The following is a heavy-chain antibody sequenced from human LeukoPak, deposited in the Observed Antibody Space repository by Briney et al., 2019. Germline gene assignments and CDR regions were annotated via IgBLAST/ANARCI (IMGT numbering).Heavy chain of an antibody. CDR2: ISWSSATI. D-gene: IGHD4-23*01. CDR1: GFTFDDYA. CDR3: AKDMETKVVTPTFDY. Sequence: GGSLRLSCAASGFTFDDYAMHWVRQAPGKGLEWVSGISWSSATIGYADSVKGRFTISRDNAKNSLYLQMNSLRAEDTALYYCAKDMETKVVTPTFDYWGQGTLVNVSS. J-gene: IGHJ4*02. V-gene: IGHV3-9*01.